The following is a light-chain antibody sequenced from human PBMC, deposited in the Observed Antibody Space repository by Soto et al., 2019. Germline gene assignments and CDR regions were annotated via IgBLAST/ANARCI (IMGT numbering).Light chain of an antibody. CDR2: GAS. J-gene: IGKJ1*01. CDR3: QQYGSSGT. CDR1: QSVSNNY. Sequence: ELLMTHSPGTLSLSPVEIATLSCSASQSVSNNYLAWYQQKPGQAPRLLIYGASNRATGIPDRFSGSGSGTDFTLTISRLEPEDFEVYYRQQYGSSGTFGQGTTVDIK. V-gene: IGKV3-20*01.